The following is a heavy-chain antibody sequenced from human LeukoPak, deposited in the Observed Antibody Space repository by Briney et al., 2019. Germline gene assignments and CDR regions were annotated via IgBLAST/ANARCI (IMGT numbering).Heavy chain of an antibody. CDR1: VDSILAYF. Sequence: PSETLCHTCTLSVDSILAYFRCSVPQPPRKGLEYIGYVYYSGATNSNPSLKSRVTISLDTSKNQFSLKLNSVTAADTAVYYCAKYGTYLVDWGQGTLVTVSS. J-gene: IGHJ4*02. CDR2: VYYSGAT. CDR3: AKYGTYLVD. V-gene: IGHV4-59*01. D-gene: IGHD1-1*01.